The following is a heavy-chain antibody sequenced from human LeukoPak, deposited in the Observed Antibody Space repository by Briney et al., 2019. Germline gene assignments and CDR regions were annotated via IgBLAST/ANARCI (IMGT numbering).Heavy chain of an antibody. V-gene: IGHV3-21*01. Sequence: GGSLRLSCAASGFTFSSYSLNWVRQAPGKGLEWVSSISSTSNYRYYADSVKGRFTISRDNAKNSLYLQMNSLRAEDTAVYYCIVLAVAGALGFDYWGQGTLVTVSS. CDR3: IVLAVAGALGFDY. D-gene: IGHD6-19*01. J-gene: IGHJ4*02. CDR1: GFTFSSYS. CDR2: ISSTSNYR.